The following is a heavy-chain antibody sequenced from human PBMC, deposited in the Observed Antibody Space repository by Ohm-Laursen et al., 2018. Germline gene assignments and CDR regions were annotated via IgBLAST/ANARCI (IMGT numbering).Heavy chain of an antibody. CDR3: ARGYDPDYYYYGMDV. CDR1: GYSFTSYW. J-gene: IGHJ6*02. Sequence: GESLRISCKGSGYSFTSYWIGWVRQMPGKGLEWMGIIYPGDSDTRYSPSFQGQVTISADKSISTAYLQWSSLKASDTAMYYCARGYDPDYYYYGMDVWGQGTTVTVSS. CDR2: IYPGDSDT. V-gene: IGHV5-51*01. D-gene: IGHD5-12*01.